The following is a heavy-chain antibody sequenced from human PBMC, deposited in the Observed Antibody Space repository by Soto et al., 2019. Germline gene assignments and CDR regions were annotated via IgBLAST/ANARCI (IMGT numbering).Heavy chain of an antibody. V-gene: IGHV3-21*01. CDR3: ARVAY. CDR2: ISSASSET. CDR1: GFTFIRVS. Sequence: GSLRLSCEASGFTFIRVSMNWFRQVPGKGLEWVASISSASSETWHADSVKGRFIISRDNAQNSLFLQMNTLRPEDSAIYYCARVAYWGPGTQVTVSS. J-gene: IGHJ4*02.